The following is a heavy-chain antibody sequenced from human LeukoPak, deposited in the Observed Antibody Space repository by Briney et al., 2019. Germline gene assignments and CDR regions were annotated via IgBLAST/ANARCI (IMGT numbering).Heavy chain of an antibody. CDR1: GFTVSSNY. V-gene: IGHV3-53*04. J-gene: IGHJ4*02. CDR2: IYRSGTT. D-gene: IGHD3-16*02. CDR3: ATMGADYVGGTYRYTGLDY. Sequence: GGSLRLSCAASGFTVSSNYVSWVRQAPGKGLEWVSAIYRSGTTFYADSVKGRFTISRHNSKNTVDLQLNSLRPEDTGVYYCATMGADYVGGTYRYTGLDYWGQGTLSPSPQ.